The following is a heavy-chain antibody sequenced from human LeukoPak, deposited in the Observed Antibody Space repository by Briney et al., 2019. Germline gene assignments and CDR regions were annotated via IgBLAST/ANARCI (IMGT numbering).Heavy chain of an antibody. CDR2: IKQDGSEK. V-gene: IGHV3-7*03. CDR1: GFTFSSYS. CDR3: ASPLRAYDSRHFDY. J-gene: IGHJ4*02. Sequence: GGSLRLSCAASGFTFSSYSMNWVRQAPGKGLEWVANIKQDGSEKYYVDSVKGRFTISRDNAKNSLYLQMNSLRAEDTAVYYCASPLRAYDSRHFDYWGQGTLVTVSS. D-gene: IGHD3-22*01.